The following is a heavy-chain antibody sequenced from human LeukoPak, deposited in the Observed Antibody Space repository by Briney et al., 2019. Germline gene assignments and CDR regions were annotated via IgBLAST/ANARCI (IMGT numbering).Heavy chain of an antibody. CDR2: INAGNGNT. J-gene: IGHJ4*02. CDR1: GYTFTSYA. V-gene: IGHV1-3*01. D-gene: IGHD3-22*01. Sequence: GASVKVSCKASGYTFTSYAMHWVRQAPGQRLEWMGWINAGNGNTKYSQKFQGRVTITRDTSASTAYMELSSLRSEDTAVYYCARGYYYDSSGYTAYFGYWGQGTLVTVSS. CDR3: ARGYYYDSSGYTAYFGY.